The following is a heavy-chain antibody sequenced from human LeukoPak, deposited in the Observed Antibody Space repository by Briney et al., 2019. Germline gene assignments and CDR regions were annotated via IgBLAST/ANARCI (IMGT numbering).Heavy chain of an antibody. CDR1: GGSFSGYY. V-gene: IGHV4-34*01. CDR2: INHSGST. Sequence: SETLSLTCAVYGGSFSGYYWSWIRQPPGKGLEWIGEINHSGSTNYNPSLKSRVTISVDTSKNQFSLKLSSVTAADTAVYYCARILRYFDWLRTNWFDPWGQGTLVTVST. CDR3: ARILRYFDWLRTNWFDP. D-gene: IGHD3-9*01. J-gene: IGHJ5*02.